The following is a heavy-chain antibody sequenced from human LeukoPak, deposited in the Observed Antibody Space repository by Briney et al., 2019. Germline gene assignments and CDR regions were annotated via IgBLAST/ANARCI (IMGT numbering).Heavy chain of an antibody. V-gene: IGHV1-69*04. Sequence: GASVKVSCKASGGTFSSYAISWVRQAPGQGLEWMGRIIPILGIANYAQKFQGRVTITADKSTSTAYMELSSLRSEDTAVYYCARGSYYGDYYYGMDVWGQGTTVTVSS. CDR2: IIPILGIA. D-gene: IGHD4-17*01. CDR1: GGTFSSYA. CDR3: ARGSYYGDYYYGMDV. J-gene: IGHJ6*02.